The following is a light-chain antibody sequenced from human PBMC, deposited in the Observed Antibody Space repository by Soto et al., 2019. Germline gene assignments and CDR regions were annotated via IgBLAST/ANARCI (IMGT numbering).Light chain of an antibody. CDR1: SSDVGTYKY. J-gene: IGLJ2*01. Sequence: QAVVTQPPSASGSPGQSVTISCTGTSSDVGTYKYVSWYQQHPGKAPKLMIYEVSKRPSGVPDRFSASKSGNTASLTVSGLQAEDEADYYCSSYAGSNNVLFGGGTKVTVL. CDR2: EVS. V-gene: IGLV2-8*01. CDR3: SSYAGSNNVL.